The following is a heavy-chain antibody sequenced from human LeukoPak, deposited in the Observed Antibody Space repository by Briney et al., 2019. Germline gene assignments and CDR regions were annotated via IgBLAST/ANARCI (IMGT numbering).Heavy chain of an antibody. J-gene: IGHJ5*02. V-gene: IGHV3-48*03. CDR3: ARARVASGSYFTSDL. D-gene: IGHD1-26*01. CDR1: GFTFRSYE. Sequence: GGSLRLSCAASGFTFRSYEMDWVRQAPGKGLEWVSYISNSGGSTRSYADSVKGRFTISRDDAKNSLFLQMNSLRAEDTAVYYCARARVASGSYFTSDLWGQGTLVTVSS. CDR2: ISNSGGSTR.